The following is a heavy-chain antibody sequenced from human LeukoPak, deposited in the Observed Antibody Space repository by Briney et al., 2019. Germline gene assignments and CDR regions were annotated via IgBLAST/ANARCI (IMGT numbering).Heavy chain of an antibody. Sequence: SVKVSCKASGGTFSSYAISWVRQAPGQGLEWMGGIIPMFNTTKYAQKFQGRVTITADKSTTTAYMDMRSLRSEDTAVYYCAKGRILKGEVAGIGDFDLWGQGTLVTVSS. CDR1: GGTFSSYA. CDR2: IIPMFNTT. V-gene: IGHV1-69*06. CDR3: AKGRILKGEVAGIGDFDL. J-gene: IGHJ4*02. D-gene: IGHD6-19*01.